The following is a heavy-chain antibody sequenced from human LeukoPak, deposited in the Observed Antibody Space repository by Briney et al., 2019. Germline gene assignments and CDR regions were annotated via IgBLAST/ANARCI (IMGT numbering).Heavy chain of an antibody. CDR1: GFTFSSYA. CDR2: ISGSGGST. Sequence: GGSLRLSCAASGFTFSSYAMSWVRQAPGKGLEWVSAISGSGGSTYYADSVKGRFTISRDNSKNTLYLQMNSLRAEDTAVYYCAKFPLASYYYDSSSIGYYFDYWGQGTLVTVSP. V-gene: IGHV3-23*01. J-gene: IGHJ4*02. CDR3: AKFPLASYYYDSSSIGYYFDY. D-gene: IGHD3-22*01.